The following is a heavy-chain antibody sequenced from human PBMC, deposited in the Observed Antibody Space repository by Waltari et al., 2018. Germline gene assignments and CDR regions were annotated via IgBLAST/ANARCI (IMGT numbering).Heavy chain of an antibody. J-gene: IGHJ4*02. CDR2: IYYSGST. Sequence: QVQLPESGPGLVKPSETLSLTCTVPGGSISSYYWSWIRPPAGKGLEWIGRIYYSGSTNYNPCLKSRVTKSVDTSKNQFSLELSSVTAADTAVDYCARVVAGRVWSGYSDYWGQGTLVTVSS. CDR1: GGSISSYY. D-gene: IGHD3-3*01. V-gene: IGHV4-4*07. CDR3: ARVVAGRVWSGYSDY.